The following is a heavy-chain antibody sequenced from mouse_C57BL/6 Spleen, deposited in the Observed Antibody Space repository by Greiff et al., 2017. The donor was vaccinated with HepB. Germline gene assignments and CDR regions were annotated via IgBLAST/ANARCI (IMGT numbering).Heavy chain of an antibody. D-gene: IGHD1-1*01. CDR2: INPSNGGT. Sequence: VQLQQPGTELVKPGASVKLSCKASGYTFTSYWMHWVKQRPGQGLEWIGNINPSNGGTNYNEKFKSKATLTVDKCSSTAYMQLSSLTSEDSAVYYCASSGSSYDWYFDVWGTGTTVTVSS. CDR1: GYTFTSYW. J-gene: IGHJ1*03. V-gene: IGHV1-53*01. CDR3: ASSGSSYDWYFDV.